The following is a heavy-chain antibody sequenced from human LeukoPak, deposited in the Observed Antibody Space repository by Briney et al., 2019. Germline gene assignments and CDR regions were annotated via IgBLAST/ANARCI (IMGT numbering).Heavy chain of an antibody. Sequence: PSETLSLTCTVSGGSISSYYWSWIRQPPGKGLEWIGYIYYSGSTNYNPSLKSRVTISVDTSKNQFSLKLSSVTAADTAVYYCATRKYSSSSVYDYWGQGTLVTVSS. J-gene: IGHJ4*02. CDR1: GGSISSYY. CDR3: ATRKYSSSSVYDY. CDR2: IYYSGST. D-gene: IGHD6-6*01. V-gene: IGHV4-59*01.